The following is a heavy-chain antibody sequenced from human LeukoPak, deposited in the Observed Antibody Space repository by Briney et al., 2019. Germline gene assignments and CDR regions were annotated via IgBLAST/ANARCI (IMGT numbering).Heavy chain of an antibody. CDR1: GIAVSDNY. D-gene: IGHD5-24*01. CDR3: ARPSPPGDGYNPCDY. CDR2: ISSDGKT. Sequence: GGSLRLSCAASGIAVSDNYMGWVRQAPGKGLEWVSVISSDGKTDHADSVKGRFTISRDNSKNTVYLQMNSLRTEDTALYYCARPSPPGDGYNPCDYWGPGAMVIVSS. J-gene: IGHJ4*02. V-gene: IGHV3-66*02.